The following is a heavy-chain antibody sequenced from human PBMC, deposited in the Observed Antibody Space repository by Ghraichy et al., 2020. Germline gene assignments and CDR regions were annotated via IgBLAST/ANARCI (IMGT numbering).Heavy chain of an antibody. Sequence: LSLTCVGSELTFSGYSMNWVRQSPGKGLEWVSYITSSGRSKFYADSVKGRFTISRDNAQNSLYLQMNSLRDEDTAVYYCARGSRVVRFYYYDGMDVWGQGTTVTVSS. CDR1: ELTFSGYS. V-gene: IGHV3-48*02. CDR2: ITSSGRSK. CDR3: ARGSRVVRFYYYDGMDV. D-gene: IGHD4-23*01. J-gene: IGHJ6*02.